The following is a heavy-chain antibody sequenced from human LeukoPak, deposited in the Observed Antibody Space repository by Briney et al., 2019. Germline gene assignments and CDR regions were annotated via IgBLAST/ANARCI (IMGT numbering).Heavy chain of an antibody. J-gene: IGHJ4*02. Sequence: GGSLRLSCAASGFTVNTYAMSWVRQAPGKGLEWVSGISGSGGNTYYADSVKGRFTISRDNSKNTLYLQMNSLRVEDTAVYYCAKSPGGYSGPFGDWGQGTLVTVSS. V-gene: IGHV3-23*01. CDR3: AKSPGGYSGPFGD. CDR1: GFTVNTYA. CDR2: ISGSGGNT. D-gene: IGHD5-12*01.